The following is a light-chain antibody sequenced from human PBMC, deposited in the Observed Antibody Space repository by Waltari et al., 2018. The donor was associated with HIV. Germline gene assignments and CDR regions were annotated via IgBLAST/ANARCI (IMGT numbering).Light chain of an antibody. J-gene: IGKJ2*01. CDR3: QQRSDWLDT. CDR1: QSVSSY. V-gene: IGKV3-11*01. Sequence: ATLSLSPGERATLSCRASQSVSSYLAWYQQKPGQAPRLLIYDASNRASGIPARFSGSGSGTDFTLTISSLEPEDFAVYYCQQRSDWLDTFGQGTKVEIK. CDR2: DAS.